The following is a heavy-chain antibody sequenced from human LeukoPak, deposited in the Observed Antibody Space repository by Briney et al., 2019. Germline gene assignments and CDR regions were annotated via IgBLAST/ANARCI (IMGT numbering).Heavy chain of an antibody. J-gene: IGHJ6*03. CDR1: GFTFSSYE. D-gene: IGHD1-26*01. CDR2: ISSSGSTI. CDR3: ARDPYSGSYGDSYYYYMDV. V-gene: IGHV3-48*03. Sequence: GGSLRLSCAASGFTFSSYEMHWVRQAPGKGLGWVSYISSSGSTIYYADSVKGRFTISRDNAKNSLYLQMNSLRAEDTAIYYCARDPYSGSYGDSYYYYMDVWGKGTTVTISS.